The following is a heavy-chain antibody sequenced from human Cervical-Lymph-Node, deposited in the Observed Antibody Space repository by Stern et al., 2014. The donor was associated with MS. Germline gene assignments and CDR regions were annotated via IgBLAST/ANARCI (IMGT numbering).Heavy chain of an antibody. D-gene: IGHD6-19*01. V-gene: IGHV3-9*01. CDR3: AKVDSGWGFDY. J-gene: IGHJ4*02. Sequence: VQLEESGGGLVQPGRSLRLSCAASGFTFDDYAMHWVRQAPGKGLEWVSGISWNSGSIGYADSVKGRFTISRDNAKNSLYLQMNSLRAEDTALYYCAKVDSGWGFDYWGQGTLVTVSS. CDR1: GFTFDDYA. CDR2: ISWNSGSI.